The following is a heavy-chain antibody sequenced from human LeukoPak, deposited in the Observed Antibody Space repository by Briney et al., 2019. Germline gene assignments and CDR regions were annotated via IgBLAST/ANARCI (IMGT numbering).Heavy chain of an antibody. D-gene: IGHD2-8*01. J-gene: IGHJ3*02. CDR2: IIPIFGTA. V-gene: IGHV1-69*06. Sequence: SVKVSCKASGYTFSSYAISWVRQAPGQGLEWMGGIIPIFGTANYAQKFQGRVTITADKSTSTAYMELSSLRSEDTAVYYCARSSTNRGQLAPFDIWGQGTMVTVSS. CDR1: GYTFSSYA. CDR3: ARSSTNRGQLAPFDI.